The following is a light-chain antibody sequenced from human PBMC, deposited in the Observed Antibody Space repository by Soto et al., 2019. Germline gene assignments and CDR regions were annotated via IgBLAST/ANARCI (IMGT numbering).Light chain of an antibody. J-gene: IGKJ1*01. Sequence: EIVLTQSPATLSLSPGERATLSCRASQSVSSNLAWYQQKPGQAPRLLIYGASTRATGIPARFSGSGSGTEFTLTISSLQPDDFAIYYCLQHNTYPLTFGQGTKVDIK. V-gene: IGKV3-15*01. CDR2: GAS. CDR1: QSVSSN. CDR3: LQHNTYPLT.